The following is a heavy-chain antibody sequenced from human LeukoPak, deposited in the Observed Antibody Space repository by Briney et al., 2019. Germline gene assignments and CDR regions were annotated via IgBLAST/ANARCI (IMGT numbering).Heavy chain of an antibody. CDR1: DYTFTSYG. CDR3: AKARQLVDWFDP. V-gene: IGHV1-18*01. J-gene: IGHJ5*02. D-gene: IGHD6-6*01. Sequence: ASVKVPCKASDYTFTSYGIIWVRQAPAQGLEWIGWISAYNGNTNYAQMLQGRVTMTTDTSTSTAYMELRSLRSDYTAVYYCAKARQLVDWFDPWGQGTLVTVSS. CDR2: ISAYNGNT.